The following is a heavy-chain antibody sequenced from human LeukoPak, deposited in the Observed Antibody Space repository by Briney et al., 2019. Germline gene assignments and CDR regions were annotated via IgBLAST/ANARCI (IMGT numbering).Heavy chain of an antibody. CDR3: ARDHPLYHTSDY. D-gene: IGHD3-16*01. J-gene: IGHJ4*02. CDR1: GGSISSSNYY. CDR2: IYTSGST. V-gene: IGHV4-39*07. Sequence: RASETLSLTCTVSGGSISSSNYYWGWIRQPPGKGLEWIGRIYTSGSTNYNPSLKSRVTMSIDTSKNQFSLTLSSVTDADTAVYYCARDHPLYHTSDYWGRGTLVTVSS.